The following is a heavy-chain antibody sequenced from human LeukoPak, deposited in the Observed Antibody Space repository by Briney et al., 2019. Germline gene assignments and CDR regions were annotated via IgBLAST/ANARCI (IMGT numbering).Heavy chain of an antibody. Sequence: GGSLRLSCAASGFSFSNYWMHWVRQAPGKGLVWVARIKYDGSYTNYADSVKGRFAISRDNAKNTLYLQLNSLRAEDTAVYYCARRDYFDDWGQGTLVTVSS. CDR3: ARRDYFDD. CDR1: GFSFSNYW. CDR2: IKYDGSYT. J-gene: IGHJ4*02. V-gene: IGHV3-74*01.